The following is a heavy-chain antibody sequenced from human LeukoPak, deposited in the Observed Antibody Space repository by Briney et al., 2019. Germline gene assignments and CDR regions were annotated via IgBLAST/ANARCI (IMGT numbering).Heavy chain of an antibody. J-gene: IGHJ5*02. D-gene: IGHD3-10*01. CDR2: IYASGSA. V-gene: IGHV4-4*07. Sequence: SETLSFTCTVSGGSISGYHWSWIRQPAGKGLEWIGRIYASGSANYNPSLKSRVTMSVDTSKNQFSLKLRYVTAADTAVYYCARGVINRFDPWGQGTLVTVSS. CDR1: GGSISGYH. CDR3: ARGVINRFDP.